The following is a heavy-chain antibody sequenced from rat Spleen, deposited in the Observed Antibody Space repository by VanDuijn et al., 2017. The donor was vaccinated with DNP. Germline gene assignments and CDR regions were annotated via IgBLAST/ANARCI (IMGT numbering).Heavy chain of an antibody. CDR3: ARWNIGTSTLDY. J-gene: IGHJ2*01. CDR2: ISYSGTT. V-gene: IGHV3-1*01. D-gene: IGHD1-5*01. Sequence: EVQLQESGPGLVTPSQSLSLTCSVTGSSITSSYRWNWIRKFPGNKMEWIGHISYSGTTSYHPSLKSRISITRDTSKNQFFLQLSSVTTEDTATYYCARWNIGTSTLDYWGQGVMVTVSS. CDR1: GSSITSSY.